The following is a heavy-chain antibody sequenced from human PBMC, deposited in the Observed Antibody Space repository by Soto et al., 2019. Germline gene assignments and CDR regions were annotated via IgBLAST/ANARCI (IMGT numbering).Heavy chain of an antibody. J-gene: IGHJ4*02. Sequence: ASVKVSCKASGYTLSSYPIYWMRQAPGQSLEWMGWINTGNGNTKYSQKFQGRVTITRDTSASTAYMELSSLRSEDTAVYYCARDLGGWPDYWGQGTLVTVSS. V-gene: IGHV1-3*04. D-gene: IGHD2-15*01. CDR3: ARDLGGWPDY. CDR1: GYTLSSYP. CDR2: INTGNGNT.